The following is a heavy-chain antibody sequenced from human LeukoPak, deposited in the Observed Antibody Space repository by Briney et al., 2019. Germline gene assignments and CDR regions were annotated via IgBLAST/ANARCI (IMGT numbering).Heavy chain of an antibody. CDR1: GFTFSSYA. CDR3: AKGMREVLRFLEWPVTPTDY. Sequence: GGSLRLSCAASGFTFSSYAMSWVRQAPGKGLEWVSAISGSGGSTYYADSVKGRFTISRDNFKNTLYLQMNSLRAEDTAVYYCAKGMREVLRFLEWPVTPTDYWGQGTLVTVSS. CDR2: ISGSGGST. J-gene: IGHJ4*02. D-gene: IGHD3-3*01. V-gene: IGHV3-23*01.